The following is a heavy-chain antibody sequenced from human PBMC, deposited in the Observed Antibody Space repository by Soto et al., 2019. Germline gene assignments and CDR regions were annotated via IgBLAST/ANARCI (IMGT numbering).Heavy chain of an antibody. Sequence: QVQLVESGGGVVQPGRSLRLSCAASGFTFSSYAMHWVRQAPGKGLEWVAVISYDGSNKYYADSVKGRFTISRDNSKNRLYLQMNSLRAEDTAVYYWARVHGGNYDVYYYYYGMDVWGQGTTVTVSS. V-gene: IGHV3-30-3*01. J-gene: IGHJ6*02. CDR1: GFTFSSYA. CDR3: ARVHGGNYDVYYYYYGMDV. D-gene: IGHD4-4*01. CDR2: ISYDGSNK.